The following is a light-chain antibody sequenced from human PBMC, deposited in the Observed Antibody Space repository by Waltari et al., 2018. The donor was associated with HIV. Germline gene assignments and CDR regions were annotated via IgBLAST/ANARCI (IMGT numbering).Light chain of an antibody. V-gene: IGKV1-5*03. CDR1: QNIGDS. CDR3: QQYLDNWT. J-gene: IGKJ1*01. CDR2: KAS. Sequence: DIQVTQSPSTLSESTGDRVDITCRASQNIGDSLAWYQQKPGKAPKLLIHKASTLKIGVSSRFSGSGFGTEFILTIRHLQPDDFAIYYCQQYLDNWTFGQGTKV.